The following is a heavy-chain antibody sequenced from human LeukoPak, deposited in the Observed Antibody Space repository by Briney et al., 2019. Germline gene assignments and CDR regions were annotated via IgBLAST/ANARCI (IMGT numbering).Heavy chain of an antibody. CDR2: ISSNGGST. Sequence: GRSLRLSCSASGFTFSSYAMHWVRQAPGKGLEYVSAISSNGGSTYYADSVKGRFTISRDNSKNTLYLRMSSLRAEDTAVYYCVKDQYSGYESRPDYWGQGTLVTVSS. D-gene: IGHD5-12*01. CDR3: VKDQYSGYESRPDY. CDR1: GFTFSSYA. J-gene: IGHJ4*02. V-gene: IGHV3-64D*06.